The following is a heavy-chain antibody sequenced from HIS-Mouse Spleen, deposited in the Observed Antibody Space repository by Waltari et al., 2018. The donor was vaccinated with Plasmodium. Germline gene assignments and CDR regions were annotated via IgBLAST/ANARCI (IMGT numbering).Heavy chain of an antibody. D-gene: IGHD3-16*01. CDR2: IYYSGST. J-gene: IGHJ3*02. CDR3: ARVGRRIWGAFDI. CDR1: GVSISSYD. Sequence: QLQLQESGPGLVKPSETVSLTCTVSGVSISSYDWGWIRQPPGKGLESIGYIYYSGSTNYNPSLKSRVTISVDTSKNQFSLKRSSVTAADTAVYYCARVGRRIWGAFDIWGQGTMVTVSS. V-gene: IGHV4-59*01.